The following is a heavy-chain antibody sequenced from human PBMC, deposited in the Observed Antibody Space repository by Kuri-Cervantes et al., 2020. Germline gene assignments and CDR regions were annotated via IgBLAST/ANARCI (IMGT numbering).Heavy chain of an antibody. J-gene: IGHJ6*02. CDR1: GFTVSSNY. V-gene: IGHV3-66*01. CDR2: IYSGGSA. CDR3: AKSYSSGWTYGMDV. Sequence: GESLKISCAASGFTVSSNYMSWVRQAPGEGLEWVSVIYSGGSAYYADSVKGRFTISRDNSKNTLYLQVNSLTAEDTAVYYCAKSYSSGWTYGMDVWGQGTTVTVSS. D-gene: IGHD6-19*01.